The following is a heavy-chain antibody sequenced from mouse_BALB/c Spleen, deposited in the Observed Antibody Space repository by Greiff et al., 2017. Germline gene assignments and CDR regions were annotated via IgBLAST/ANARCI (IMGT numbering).Heavy chain of an antibody. V-gene: IGHV5-17*02. D-gene: IGHD2-4*01. CDR1: GFTFSSFG. J-gene: IGHJ3*01. CDR3: ARGVSTMITTFAY. Sequence: EVQGVESGGGLVQPGGSRKLSCAASGFTFSSFGMHWVRQAPEKGLEWVAYISSGSSTIYYADTVKGRFTISRDNPKNTLFLQMTSLRSEDTAMYYCARGVSTMITTFAYWGQGTLVTVSA. CDR2: ISSGSSTI.